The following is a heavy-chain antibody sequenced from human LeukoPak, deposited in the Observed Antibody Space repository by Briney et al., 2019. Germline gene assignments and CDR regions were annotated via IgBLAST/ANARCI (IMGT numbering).Heavy chain of an antibody. CDR1: GGTFSSYA. CDR3: AGSRGCGGSCYSTPFDP. V-gene: IGHV1-69*04. D-gene: IGHD2-15*01. J-gene: IGHJ5*02. Sequence: ASVKVSCKASGGTFSSYAISWVRQAPGQGLEWMGRIIPILGIANYAQKFQGRVTITADKSTSTAYMELSSLRFEDTAVYYCAGSRGCGGSCYSTPFDPWGQGTLVTVSS. CDR2: IIPILGIA.